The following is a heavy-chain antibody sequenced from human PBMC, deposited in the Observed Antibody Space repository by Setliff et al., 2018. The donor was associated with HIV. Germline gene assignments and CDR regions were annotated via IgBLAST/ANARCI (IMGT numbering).Heavy chain of an antibody. CDR1: GGSISSSGYY. Sequence: ETLSLTCTVSGGSISSSGYYWGWIRQPPGKGLEWIGSIYYSGSTYYNPSLKSRVTISVDTSKNQFSLKLSSVTAADTAVYYCARQWPYYYYMDVWGKGTTVTVSS. V-gene: IGHV4-39*01. CDR3: ARQWPYYYYMDV. CDR2: IYYSGST. J-gene: IGHJ6*03. D-gene: IGHD5-12*01.